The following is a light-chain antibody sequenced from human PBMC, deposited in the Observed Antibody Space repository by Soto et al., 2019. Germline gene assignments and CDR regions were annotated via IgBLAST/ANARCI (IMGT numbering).Light chain of an antibody. Sequence: QSVLTQPPSASGSPGQSVTISCTGTSSDVGSYRFVSWYQQHPGKAPKLLIYEVSKRPSGVPDRFSASTSGNTASLTVSGLQADDEADYYCSSYAGNNNVIFGGGT. V-gene: IGLV2-8*01. CDR3: SSYAGNNNVI. CDR1: SSDVGSYRF. CDR2: EVS. J-gene: IGLJ2*01.